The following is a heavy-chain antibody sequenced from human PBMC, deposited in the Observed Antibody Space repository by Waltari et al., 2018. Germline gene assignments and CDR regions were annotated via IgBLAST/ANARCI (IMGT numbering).Heavy chain of an antibody. V-gene: IGHV3-7*01. Sequence: EVQLVESGGGLVQPGGSLRLSCAASGFTFSSYWMSWVRQAPGKGLEWVANIKQDGSEKYYVDSVKGRFTISRDNAKNSLYLQMNSLRAEDTAVYYCAGGGGSYSTDAFDIWGQGTMVTVSS. CDR3: AGGGGSYSTDAFDI. CDR2: IKQDGSEK. CDR1: GFTFSSYW. J-gene: IGHJ3*02. D-gene: IGHD1-26*01.